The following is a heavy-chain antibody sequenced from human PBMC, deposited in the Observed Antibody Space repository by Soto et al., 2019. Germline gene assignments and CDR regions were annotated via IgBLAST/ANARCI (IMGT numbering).Heavy chain of an antibody. Sequence: QVQLVQSGAEVKKPGSSVKVSCKASGGTFSSYTISWVRQAPGQGLEWMGRIIPILGIANYAQKFQGRVTITADKSTSTGYMELSSLRSEDTAVYYCARGESDCGGDCYSIDPWGQGTLVTVSS. CDR3: ARGESDCGGDCYSIDP. V-gene: IGHV1-69*02. CDR2: IIPILGIA. D-gene: IGHD2-21*02. J-gene: IGHJ5*02. CDR1: GGTFSSYT.